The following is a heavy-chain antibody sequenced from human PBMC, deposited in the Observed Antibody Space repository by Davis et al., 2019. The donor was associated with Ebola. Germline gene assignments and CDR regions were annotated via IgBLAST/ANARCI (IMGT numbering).Heavy chain of an antibody. CDR1: GGSFSGYY. V-gene: IGHV4-34*01. Sequence: PGGSLRLSCAVYGGSFSGYYWSWIRQPPGKGLEWIGEINHSGSTNYNPSLKSRVTISVDTSKNQFSLKLSSVTAADTAVYYCARGVEQYYYGMDVWGQGTTVTVSS. CDR2: INHSGST. CDR3: ARGVEQYYYGMDV. J-gene: IGHJ6*02.